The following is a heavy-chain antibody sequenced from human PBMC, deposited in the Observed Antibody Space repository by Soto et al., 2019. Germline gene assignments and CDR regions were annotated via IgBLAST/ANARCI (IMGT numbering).Heavy chain of an antibody. V-gene: IGHV3-23*01. CDR2: ISGSGGST. Sequence: GGSLRLSCAASGFTFSSYAMSWVRQAPGKGLEWVSAISGSGGSTYYADSVKGRFTISRDNSKNTLYLQMNSLRAEDTAVYYCARDSTIFGRAFDIWGQGTMVTVSS. CDR1: GFTFSSYA. CDR3: ARDSTIFGRAFDI. D-gene: IGHD3-3*01. J-gene: IGHJ3*02.